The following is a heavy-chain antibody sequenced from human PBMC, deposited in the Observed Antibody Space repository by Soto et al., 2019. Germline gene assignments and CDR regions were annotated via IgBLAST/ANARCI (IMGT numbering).Heavy chain of an antibody. CDR2: IWYDGSNK. CDR1: GFTFSSYG. CDR3: ATWHLREHAYDI. V-gene: IGHV3-33*03. D-gene: IGHD5-12*01. J-gene: IGHJ3*02. Sequence: GGSLRLSCAASGFTFSSYGMHWVRQAPGKGLEWVAVIWYDGSNKYYADSVKGRFTTSIDSSRTTVYLQVRDLRPEDTALYFCATWHLREHAYDIWGQGTMVTVSS.